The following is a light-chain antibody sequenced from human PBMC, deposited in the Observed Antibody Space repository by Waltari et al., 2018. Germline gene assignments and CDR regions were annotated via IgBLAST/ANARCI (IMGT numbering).Light chain of an antibody. Sequence: DIVMTQSPLSLPVTPGEPASISCRSSQSLVDGGGNKFLDWYLQKPGQSPQLLIYQISNRASGVPDRFSGSGSDTDFTLKITRVEAEDVGVYYCMQALHPPYTFGQGTKLEIK. CDR2: QIS. V-gene: IGKV2-28*01. J-gene: IGKJ2*01. CDR1: QSLVDGGGNKF. CDR3: MQALHPPYT.